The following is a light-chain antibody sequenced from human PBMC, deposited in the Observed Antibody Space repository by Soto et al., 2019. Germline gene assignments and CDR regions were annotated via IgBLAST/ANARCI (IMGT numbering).Light chain of an antibody. CDR2: AAS. V-gene: IGKV1-27*01. J-gene: IGKJ3*01. CDR1: QDISDY. CDR3: QRYGGTPYT. Sequence: DIQMTQSPSSLSASIGDRVTITCRASQDISDYLAWYQQKPGKVPNLLIYAASTLQSGVPSRFGGSGSGTEFTLTISSLQSEDVASYSCQRYGGTPYTCGPGTKVDIK.